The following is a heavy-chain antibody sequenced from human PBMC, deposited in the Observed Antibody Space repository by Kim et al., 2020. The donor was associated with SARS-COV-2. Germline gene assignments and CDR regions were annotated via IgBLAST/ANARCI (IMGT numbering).Heavy chain of an antibody. CDR2: IKQDGSEK. CDR3: ARDSSSWSRWGAFDI. V-gene: IGHV3-7*01. J-gene: IGHJ3*02. CDR1: GFTFSSYW. Sequence: GGSLRLSCAASGFTFSSYWMSWVRQAPGKGLEWVANIKQDGSEKYYVDSVKGRFTISRDNAKNSLYLQMNSLRAEDTAVYYCARDSSSWSRWGAFDIWGQGTMVTVSS. D-gene: IGHD6-13*01.